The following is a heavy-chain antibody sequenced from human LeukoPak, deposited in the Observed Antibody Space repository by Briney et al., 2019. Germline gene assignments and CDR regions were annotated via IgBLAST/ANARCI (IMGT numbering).Heavy chain of an antibody. CDR3: ARGRPAWRAAAGTHSFDY. Sequence: PSETLSLTCTVSGGSISSGGYYWSWIRQHPGKGLEWIGYIYYSGSTYYNPSLKSRVTISVDTSKNQFSPKLSSVTAADTAAYYCARGRPAWRAAAGTHSFDYWGQGTLVTVSS. D-gene: IGHD6-13*01. J-gene: IGHJ4*02. V-gene: IGHV4-31*03. CDR1: GGSISSGGYY. CDR2: IYYSGST.